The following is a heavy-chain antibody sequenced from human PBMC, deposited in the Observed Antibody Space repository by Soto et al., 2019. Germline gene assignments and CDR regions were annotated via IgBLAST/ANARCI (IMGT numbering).Heavy chain of an antibody. Sequence: QVQLQQWGAGLLTPSETLSLTCAVYGGSFSGYYWSWIRQPPGKGLEWIGEINHSGSTNYNPSLKSXXXXXXXXXXXXXXXXXXXXXXXXXXXXYCARGGXVGSGWYSAGDSWGQGTLVTVSS. D-gene: IGHD6-19*01. CDR1: GGSFSGYY. CDR3: ARGGXVGSGWYSAGDS. J-gene: IGHJ4*02. CDR2: INHSGST. V-gene: IGHV4-34*01.